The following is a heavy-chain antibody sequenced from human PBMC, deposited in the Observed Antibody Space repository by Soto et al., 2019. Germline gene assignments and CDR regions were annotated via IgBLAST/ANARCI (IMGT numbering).Heavy chain of an antibody. CDR3: ARVRGIPADADY. J-gene: IGHJ4*02. V-gene: IGHV1-18*01. CDR2: ISAYNGNT. Sequence: QVQLVQSGAEVRKPGASVKVSCKASGYTFTTSGIIWVRQAPGQGLEWMAMISAYNGNTNYAQKFQGRVTLTTDTPTSTAYMELRSLKSDDTATYYCARVRGIPADADYWGQGSLVTVSS. D-gene: IGHD2-2*01. CDR1: GYTFTTSG.